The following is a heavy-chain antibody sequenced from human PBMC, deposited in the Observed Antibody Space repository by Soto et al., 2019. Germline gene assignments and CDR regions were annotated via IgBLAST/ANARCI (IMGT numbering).Heavy chain of an antibody. CDR3: ARGGTVVPAASHKNYYFDY. J-gene: IGHJ4*02. V-gene: IGHV1-18*04. D-gene: IGHD2-2*01. Sequence: ASVKVSCKASGYTFTSYGISWVRQAPGQGLEWMGWISAYNGNTNYAQKLQGRVTMTTDTSTSTAYMELRSLRSDDTAVYYCARGGTVVPAASHKNYYFDYWGQGTLVTVSS. CDR2: ISAYNGNT. CDR1: GYTFTSYG.